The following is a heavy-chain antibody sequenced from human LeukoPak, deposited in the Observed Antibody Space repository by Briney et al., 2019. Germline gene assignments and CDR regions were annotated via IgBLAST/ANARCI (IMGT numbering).Heavy chain of an antibody. V-gene: IGHV1-18*01. CDR3: ARELLVGATFDY. CDR2: ISAYNGNT. Sequence: EASVKVSCKAPGYTFTSYGISWVRQAPGQGLEWMGWISAYNGNTNYAQKLQGRVTMTTDTSTSTGYMELRSLRSDDTAVYYCARELLVGATFDYWGQGTLVTVSS. J-gene: IGHJ4*02. D-gene: IGHD1-26*01. CDR1: GYTFTSYG.